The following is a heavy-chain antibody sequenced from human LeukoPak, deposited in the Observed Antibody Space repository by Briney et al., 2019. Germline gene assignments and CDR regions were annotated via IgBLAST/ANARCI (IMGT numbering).Heavy chain of an antibody. CDR3: ARDPSYYYDSSGYDY. CDR2: INPNSGGT. CDR1: GYTFTAYY. Sequence: ASVKVSCKASGYTFTAYYMHWVRQAPGQGLEGMGWINPNSGGTNYAQKFQGRVTMTRDTSISTAYMELSRLRSDDTAVYYCARDPSYYYDSSGYDYWGQGTLVTVSS. D-gene: IGHD3-22*01. V-gene: IGHV1-2*02. J-gene: IGHJ4*02.